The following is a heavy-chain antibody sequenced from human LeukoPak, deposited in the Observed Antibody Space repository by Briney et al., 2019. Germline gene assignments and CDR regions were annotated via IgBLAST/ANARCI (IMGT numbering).Heavy chain of an antibody. CDR1: GFTFDDYA. Sequence: GGSLRLSCAASGFTFDDYAMHWVRQAPGKGLEWVSGISWNSGSIGYADSVKGRFTISRDNAKNSLYLQMNSLRAEDTALYYCAKIAYSSSWHGYYFDYWGQGTLVTVSS. J-gene: IGHJ4*02. D-gene: IGHD6-13*01. CDR3: AKIAYSSSWHGYYFDY. V-gene: IGHV3-9*01. CDR2: ISWNSGSI.